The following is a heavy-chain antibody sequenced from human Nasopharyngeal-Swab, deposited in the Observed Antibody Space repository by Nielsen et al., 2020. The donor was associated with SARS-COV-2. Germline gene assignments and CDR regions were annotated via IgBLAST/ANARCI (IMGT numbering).Heavy chain of an antibody. CDR1: GFTFGDYA. V-gene: IGHV3-49*03. CDR3: AKDMGWTVTTYDAFDI. Sequence: GESLKISFTASGFTFGDYAMSWFRQAPGKGLEWVGFIRSKAYGGTTEYAASVKGRFTISRDDSKSIAYLQMNSLKTEDTAVYYCAKDMGWTVTTYDAFDIWGQGTMVTVSS. CDR2: IRSKAYGGTT. J-gene: IGHJ3*02. D-gene: IGHD4-17*01.